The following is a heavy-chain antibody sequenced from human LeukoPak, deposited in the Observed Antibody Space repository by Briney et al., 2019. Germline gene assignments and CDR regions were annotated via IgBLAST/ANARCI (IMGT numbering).Heavy chain of an antibody. V-gene: IGHV4-39*01. CDR1: GGSISSSSHF. CDR3: ARRTTGTHADAFDI. D-gene: IGHD1-1*01. CDR2: IYYSGTT. J-gene: IGHJ3*02. Sequence: SETLSLTCTVSGGSISSSSHFWGWIRQPPGKGLEWIGSIYYSGTTYYNPSLNSRVTMSVDTSKNQFSLKLSSVTAADTAVYYCARRTTGTHADAFDIWGQGTVVTVSS.